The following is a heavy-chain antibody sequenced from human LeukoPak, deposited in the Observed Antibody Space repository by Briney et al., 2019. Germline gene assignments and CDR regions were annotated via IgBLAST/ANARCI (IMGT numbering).Heavy chain of an antibody. J-gene: IGHJ6*02. CDR3: ARDKTWSGYYTGIRYYGMDV. V-gene: IGHV1-2*02. Sequence: ASVKVSCKASGYSFTDYYMHWVRQAPGQGFEWMGWINPKSGGTNYAQRFQGRVTMTRDTSISTVYMELTSLGSDDTAVYYCARDKTWSGYYTGIRYYGMDVWGQGTTVTVSS. CDR2: INPKSGGT. D-gene: IGHD3-3*01. CDR1: GYSFTDYY.